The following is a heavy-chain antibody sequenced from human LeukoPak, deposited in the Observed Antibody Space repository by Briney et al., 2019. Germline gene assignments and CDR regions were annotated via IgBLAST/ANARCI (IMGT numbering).Heavy chain of an antibody. J-gene: IGHJ4*02. CDR2: ISYDGSSK. CDR3: ARGPISLFLGHIDY. CDR1: GFTFSDYA. Sequence: GGSLRLSCAASGFTFSDYAMHWVRQALGKGLEWVAVISYDGSSKYFADSVKGRFTISRDNSKNTLYLQMNSLRAEDTAVYFCARGPISLFLGHIDYWGQGTLVTVSS. V-gene: IGHV3-30*01. D-gene: IGHD7-27*01.